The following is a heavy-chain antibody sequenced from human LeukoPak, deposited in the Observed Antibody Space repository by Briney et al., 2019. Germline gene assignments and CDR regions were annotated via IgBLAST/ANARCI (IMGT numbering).Heavy chain of an antibody. CDR1: GGTFSSYA. J-gene: IGHJ6*02. Sequence: GAPVTVSCKASGGTFSSYAISWVRQAPGQGLEWMEGIIPIFGTANYAQKLQGRVTITADESTSTAYMELSSLRSEDTAVYYCARGARDGYNQGEVYGMDVWGQGTTVTVSS. V-gene: IGHV1-69*13. CDR3: ARGARDGYNQGEVYGMDV. D-gene: IGHD5-24*01. CDR2: IIPIFGTA.